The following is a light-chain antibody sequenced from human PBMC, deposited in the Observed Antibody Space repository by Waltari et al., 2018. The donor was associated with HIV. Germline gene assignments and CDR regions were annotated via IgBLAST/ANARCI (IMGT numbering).Light chain of an antibody. V-gene: IGKV1-5*03. CDR3: QQYNFYPLT. Sequence: DIQMTQSPSTLSASVRDRVTITCRASQSFSGWLAWYQQKPGKAPKLLIYKASSLESGVPSRFSGSGSWTEFTLTISSLQPDDFATYYCQQYNFYPLTFGQGTKVEIK. CDR2: KAS. CDR1: QSFSGW. J-gene: IGKJ1*01.